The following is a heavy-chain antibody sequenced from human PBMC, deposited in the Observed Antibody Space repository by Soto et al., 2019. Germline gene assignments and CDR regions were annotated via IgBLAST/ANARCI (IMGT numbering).Heavy chain of an antibody. CDR1: GYTFNTYG. Sequence: ASVKVSCKTSGYTFNTYGVNWVRQAPGQGLELMGWISAYDGKTTYAEKFQGRVTLTTDTSTSTAYMELRSLRSDDTAIYYCARDPHEFWTSYWFDPWGQGTPVTVSS. J-gene: IGHJ5*02. D-gene: IGHD3-3*01. CDR3: ARDPHEFWTSYWFDP. V-gene: IGHV1-18*01. CDR2: ISAYDGKT.